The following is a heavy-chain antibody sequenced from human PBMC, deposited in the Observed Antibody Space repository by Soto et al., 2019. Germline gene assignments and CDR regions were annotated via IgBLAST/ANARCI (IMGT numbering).Heavy chain of an antibody. J-gene: IGHJ6*02. CDR1: GGSISRGGYY. CDR2: IYYSGST. V-gene: IGHV4-31*03. D-gene: IGHD3-22*01. CDR3: ARGKGYYYDSSGYYPGAYYYGMDV. Sequence: SETLSLTCTVSGGSISRGGYYWSWIRQHPGKGLEWIGYIYYSGSTYYNPSLKSRVTISVDTSKNQFSLKLSSVTAADTAVYYCARGKGYYYDSSGYYPGAYYYGMDVWGQGTTVTVSS.